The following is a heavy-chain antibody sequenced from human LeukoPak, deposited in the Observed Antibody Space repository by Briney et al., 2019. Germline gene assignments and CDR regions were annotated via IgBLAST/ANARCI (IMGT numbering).Heavy chain of an antibody. Sequence: SETLSLTCAVSGGPMYSYYWTWIRQTAEKGLEWIGRLYPGVSTNYHPSLKSRVTMSVDTSKNQFALKLSAVTAADTAVYYCARMKFYDSTGYSPGHYMDVWGKGTTVTVSS. J-gene: IGHJ6*03. V-gene: IGHV4-4*07. D-gene: IGHD3-22*01. CDR2: LYPGVST. CDR3: ARMKFYDSTGYSPGHYMDV. CDR1: GGPMYSYY.